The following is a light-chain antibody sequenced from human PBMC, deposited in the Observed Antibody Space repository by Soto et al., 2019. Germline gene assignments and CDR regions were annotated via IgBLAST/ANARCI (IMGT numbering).Light chain of an antibody. CDR2: GAS. V-gene: IGKV3-20*01. J-gene: IGKJ1*01. Sequence: EIVLTQSPGTLSLSPGERATLSCRASQSVRSTYLDWYRQNPGQAPRLLIYGASSRATGIPDRFSGSGSGTDFTLTISRLEPEDFAVYYCQQYGTSPWTFGQGTKVEIK. CDR3: QQYGTSPWT. CDR1: QSVRSTY.